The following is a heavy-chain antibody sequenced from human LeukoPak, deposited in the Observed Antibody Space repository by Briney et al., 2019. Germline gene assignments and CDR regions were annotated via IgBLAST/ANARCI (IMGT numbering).Heavy chain of an antibody. CDR1: GFTVSTYY. Sequence: GGSLRLSCAASGFTVSTYYMSWVRQAPGKGLEWVSGISGSGGSTNYADSVKGRFTMSRDNSKNTLYLQMNSLRAEDTAVYYCAKVGYYDSSGYTDYWGQGTLVTVSS. V-gene: IGHV3-23*01. J-gene: IGHJ4*02. CDR3: AKVGYYDSSGYTDY. D-gene: IGHD3-22*01. CDR2: ISGSGGST.